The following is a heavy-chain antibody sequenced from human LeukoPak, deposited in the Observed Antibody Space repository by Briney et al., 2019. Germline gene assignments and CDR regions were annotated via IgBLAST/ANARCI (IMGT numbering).Heavy chain of an antibody. CDR3: AKDEGDGLRYFDWLTD. J-gene: IGHJ4*02. CDR1: GFTFSSYG. V-gene: IGHV3-30*02. CDR2: IRFDGTNK. D-gene: IGHD3-9*01. Sequence: PGGSLRLSCAASGFTFSSYGMHWVRQAPGKGLEWVSFIRFDGTNKYYADSVKGRFTISRDNSKNTLYLQMNSLRAEDTAVYYCAKDEGDGLRYFDWLTDWGQGTLVTVSS.